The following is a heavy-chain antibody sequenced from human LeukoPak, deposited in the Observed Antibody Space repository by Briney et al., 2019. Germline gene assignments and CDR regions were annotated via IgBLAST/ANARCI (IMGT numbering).Heavy chain of an antibody. Sequence: ASVKVSCKASGYTFTSYGNSWVRQAPGQGLEWMGWVSAYNGNTNYAQKLQGRVTMTTDTSTSTAYMELRSLRSDDTAVYYCARGITYYYDSSGYYYFDYWGQGTLVTVSS. J-gene: IGHJ4*02. D-gene: IGHD3-22*01. CDR1: GYTFTSYG. CDR2: VSAYNGNT. V-gene: IGHV1-18*01. CDR3: ARGITYYYDSSGYYYFDY.